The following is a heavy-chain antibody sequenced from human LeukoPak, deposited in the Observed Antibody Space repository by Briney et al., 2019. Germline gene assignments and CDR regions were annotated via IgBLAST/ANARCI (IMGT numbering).Heavy chain of an antibody. CDR1: GYTFTSYA. CDR2: INPNSGNT. Sequence: EASVKVSCEASGYTFTSYAINCVRHTTGQGRGWMGYINPNSGNTGYAQKFQGRVTMTRNTSISTAYMELSSLRSEDTAVYYCARSAGYDFWSGSPYNWFDPWGQGTLVTVSS. D-gene: IGHD3-3*01. CDR3: ARSAGYDFWSGSPYNWFDP. V-gene: IGHV1-8*01. J-gene: IGHJ5*02.